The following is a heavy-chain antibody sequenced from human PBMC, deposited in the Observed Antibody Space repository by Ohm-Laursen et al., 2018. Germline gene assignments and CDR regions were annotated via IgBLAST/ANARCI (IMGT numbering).Heavy chain of an antibody. J-gene: IGHJ4*02. CDR1: GFTFRNYG. V-gene: IGHV3-33*01. CDR2: IWYDGSNK. Sequence: SLRLSCAASGFTFRNYGMHWVHQAPGKGLEWVAVIWYDGSNKYYADSVKGRFTFSRDNSKNTLFLQMNSLRAEDTAIYYCARDRGGSHYVDYWGQGTLVTVSS. CDR3: ARDRGGSHYVDY. D-gene: IGHD1-26*01.